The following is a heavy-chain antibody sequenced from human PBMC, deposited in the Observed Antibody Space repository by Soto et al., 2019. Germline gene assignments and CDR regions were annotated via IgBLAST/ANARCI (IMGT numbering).Heavy chain of an antibody. CDR2: INPNSGGT. V-gene: IGHV1-2*02. CDR1: GYTFSDYY. D-gene: IGHD2-21*02. J-gene: IGHJ3*02. Sequence: ASVKVSCKASGYTFSDYYMHWVRQAPGLGLQRMGWINPNSGGTNYAQRFQGRVTMTWDTSISTAYMEVGRLSSDDTAVYYCARQISGDSDAFDIWGQGTMVTVSS. CDR3: ARQISGDSDAFDI.